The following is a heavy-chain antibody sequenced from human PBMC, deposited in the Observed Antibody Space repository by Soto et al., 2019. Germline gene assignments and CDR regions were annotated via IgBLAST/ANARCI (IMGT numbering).Heavy chain of an antibody. D-gene: IGHD3-3*01. CDR2: ISSSGSTI. J-gene: IGHJ5*02. V-gene: IGHV3-48*03. CDR3: ARVSIHLFGFDP. CDR1: GFTFSSYE. Sequence: EVQLVESGGGLVQPGGSLRLSCAASGFTFSSYEMNWVRQAPGKGLEWVSYISSSGSTIYYADSVKGRFTISRDNAKNSLYLQMNSLRAEDTAVYYCARVSIHLFGFDPWGQGTLVTVSS.